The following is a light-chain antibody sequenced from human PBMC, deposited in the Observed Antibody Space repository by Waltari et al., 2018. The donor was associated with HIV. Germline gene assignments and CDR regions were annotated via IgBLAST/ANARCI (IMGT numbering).Light chain of an antibody. CDR3: SSYKSGTTLVV. Sequence: QSALTQPASVSGSPGQSITISCTGTSSDVGGYDHVSWYQQHPGKAPKLLIYEFSTRPSGVSYRFAGSKSGNTASLTISGLQAEDEAHYYCSSYKSGTTLVVFGGGTKLTVL. J-gene: IGLJ3*02. V-gene: IGLV2-14*01. CDR2: EFS. CDR1: SSDVGGYDH.